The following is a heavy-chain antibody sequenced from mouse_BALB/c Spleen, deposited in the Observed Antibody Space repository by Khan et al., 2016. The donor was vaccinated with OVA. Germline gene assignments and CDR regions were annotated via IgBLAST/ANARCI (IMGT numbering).Heavy chain of an antibody. J-gene: IGHJ2*01. CDR2: INTYTGEP. D-gene: IGHD2-1*01. CDR1: GYTFTNYG. Sequence: QIQLVQSGPELKKPGETVKISCKASGYTFTNYGMNWVKQAPGKGLKWMGWINTYTGEPTYAEAFKGRFAFSLETSASTAYLQISNLKNDDTATYFGARDGGNYVMDNWGQGTTLTVSS. V-gene: IGHV9-3*02. CDR3: ARDGGNYVMDN.